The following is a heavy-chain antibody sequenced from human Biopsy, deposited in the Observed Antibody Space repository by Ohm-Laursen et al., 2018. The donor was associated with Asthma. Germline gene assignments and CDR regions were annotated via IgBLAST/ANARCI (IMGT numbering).Heavy chain of an antibody. CDR3: ARGKTWGRSYYFDY. CDR2: IFFDGSNK. V-gene: IGHV3-30*03. CDR1: GFTFSSYG. J-gene: IGHJ4*02. Sequence: SLRLSCAASGFTFSSYGMHWVRQAPGKGLEWVAGIFFDGSNKYYADSVKGRFTISRDNSKDTLYLQVNSLRGDDTAVYYCARGKTWGRSYYFDYWGQGTLVTVSS. D-gene: IGHD6-6*01.